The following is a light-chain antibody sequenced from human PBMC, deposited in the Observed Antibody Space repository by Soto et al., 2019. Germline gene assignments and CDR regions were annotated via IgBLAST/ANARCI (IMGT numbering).Light chain of an antibody. CDR2: KAS. CDR1: QSISSW. CDR3: KQYNSYYT. J-gene: IGKJ2*01. Sequence: DIQMTQSPSTLYASVGDRVTITCRASQSISSWLAWYQQKPGKAPKLLIYKASSLESGVPSRFSGSGSGTEFTLTSSSLQPDDFATYYCKQYNSYYTFGQGTKLEIK. V-gene: IGKV1-5*03.